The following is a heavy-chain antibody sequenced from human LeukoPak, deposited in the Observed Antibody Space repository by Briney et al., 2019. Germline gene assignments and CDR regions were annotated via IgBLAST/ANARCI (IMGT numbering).Heavy chain of an antibody. J-gene: IGHJ6*04. CDR3: AELGITMIGGV. CDR2: IFPSGDEI. CDR1: GFTFSTFA. D-gene: IGHD3-10*02. V-gene: IGHV3-23*01. Sequence: GGSLRLSCAASGFTFSTFAMIWVRQPPGKGLEWVSSIFPSGDEIHYADSVKGRFATSRDNAKNSLYLQMNSLRAEDTAVYYCAELGITMIGGVWGKGTTVTISS.